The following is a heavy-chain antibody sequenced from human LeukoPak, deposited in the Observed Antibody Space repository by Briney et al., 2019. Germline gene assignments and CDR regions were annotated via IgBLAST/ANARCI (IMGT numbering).Heavy chain of an antibody. D-gene: IGHD3-10*01. CDR1: GGSFSGYY. CDR2: TNHSGST. CDR3: ASGGARVRGVIRYYYGMDV. Sequence: SETLSLTCAVYGGSFSGYYWSWIRQPPGKGLEWIGETNHSGSTNYNPSLKSRVTISVDTSKNQFSLKLSSVTAADTAVYYCASGGARVRGVIRYYYGMDVWGQGTTVTVSS. V-gene: IGHV4-34*01. J-gene: IGHJ6*02.